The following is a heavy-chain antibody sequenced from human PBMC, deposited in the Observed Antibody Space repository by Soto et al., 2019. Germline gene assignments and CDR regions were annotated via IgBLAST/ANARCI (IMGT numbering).Heavy chain of an antibody. V-gene: IGHV4-59*08. D-gene: IGHD3-10*01. CDR3: ARHDGSQDIGDGDFDY. CDR1: GGSISSYY. CDR2: IYYSGST. J-gene: IGHJ4*02. Sequence: PSETLSLTCTVSGGSISSYYWSWIRQPPGKGLEWIGYIYYSGSTNYNPSLKSRVTISVDTSKNQFSLKLSSVTAADTAVYYCARHDGSQDIGDGDFDYWGQGTLGTLSS.